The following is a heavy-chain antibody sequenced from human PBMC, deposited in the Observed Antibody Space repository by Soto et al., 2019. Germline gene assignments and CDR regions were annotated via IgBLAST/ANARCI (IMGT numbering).Heavy chain of an antibody. D-gene: IGHD6-19*01. Sequence: SETLSLTCAVYGGSFSGYYWSWIRQPPGKGLEWIGEINHSGSTNYNPSLKSRVTISVDTSKNQFSLKLSSVTAADTAWYYWAGTDSSGYYYYYYGMDVWGQGTTVTVS. CDR2: INHSGST. V-gene: IGHV4-34*01. CDR1: GGSFSGYY. CDR3: AGTDSSGYYYYYYGMDV. J-gene: IGHJ6*02.